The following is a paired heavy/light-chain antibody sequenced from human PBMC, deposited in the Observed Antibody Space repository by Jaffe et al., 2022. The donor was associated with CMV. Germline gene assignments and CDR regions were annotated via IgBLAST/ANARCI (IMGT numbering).Light chain of an antibody. V-gene: IGLV1-51*01. CDR3: GTWDRSLSAGV. CDR1: SSTSGDSF. CDR2: DND. J-gene: IGLJ3*02. Sequence: QSVLTQPPSVSAAPGQKVTISCSGSSSTSGDSFVSWYQLLPGEAPKLLIYDNDQRPPGIPDRFSGSKSGTSATLSITGLQTGDEADYYCGTWDRSLSAGVFGGGTKLTVL.
Heavy chain of an antibody. CDR1: VGTFSYYA. CDR3: ARENGGSEYYFDY. V-gene: IGHV1-69*01. J-gene: IGHJ4*02. CDR2: VIPLSNVA. Sequence: QVQLVQSGAEVKTPGSSVRVSCKAPVGTFSYYAISWVRQAPGRGLEWMGGVIPLSNVANYALKFLGRVTITADESTSTAYLELRGLRSEDTAVYYCARENGGSEYYFDYWGQGTLVSVSS. D-gene: IGHD5-12*01.